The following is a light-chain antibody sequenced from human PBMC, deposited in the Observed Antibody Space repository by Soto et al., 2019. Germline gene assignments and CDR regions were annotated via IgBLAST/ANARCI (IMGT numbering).Light chain of an antibody. CDR2: GAS. V-gene: IGKV3-11*01. Sequence: GLTQSPATLSLSSRERATLSCRAMQTVNSYLSWSQHKHGPAPRLLIYGASTRATGIPARFSGSVSGTDFTLTISRLEPEDVEVYYCKLYGVSTPRITFGQGTRLEIK. CDR1: QTVNSY. CDR3: KLYGVSTPRIT. J-gene: IGKJ5*01.